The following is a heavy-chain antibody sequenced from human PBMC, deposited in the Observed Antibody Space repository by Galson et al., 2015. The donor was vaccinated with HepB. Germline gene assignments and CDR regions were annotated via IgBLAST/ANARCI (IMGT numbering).Heavy chain of an antibody. Sequence: SLRLSCAASGFTFSSYAMSWVRQAPGKGLEWVSAISGSGGSTYYADSVKGRFTISRDNSKNTLYLQMNSLRAEDTAVYYCMDSSGYFRDAFDIWGQGTMVTVSS. CDR1: GFTFSSYA. CDR3: MDSSGYFRDAFDI. D-gene: IGHD3-22*01. CDR2: ISGSGGST. J-gene: IGHJ3*02. V-gene: IGHV3-23*01.